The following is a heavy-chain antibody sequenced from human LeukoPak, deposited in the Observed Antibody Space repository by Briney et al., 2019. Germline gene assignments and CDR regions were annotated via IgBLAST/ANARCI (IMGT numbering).Heavy chain of an antibody. V-gene: IGHV3-30*18. CDR3: AKDQSIAAALRGYGMDV. Sequence: GGSLRLSCAASGCTFSSYEMNWVRQAPGKGLEWVAVISYDGSNKYYADSVKGRFTISRDNSKNTLYLQMNSLRAEDTAVYYCAKDQSIAAALRGYGMDVWGQGTTVTVSS. J-gene: IGHJ6*02. CDR2: ISYDGSNK. CDR1: GCTFSSYE. D-gene: IGHD6-13*01.